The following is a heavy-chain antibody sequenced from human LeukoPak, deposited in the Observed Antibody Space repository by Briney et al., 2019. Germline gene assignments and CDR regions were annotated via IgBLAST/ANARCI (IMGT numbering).Heavy chain of an antibody. J-gene: IGHJ6*03. D-gene: IGHD2-2*03. Sequence: SETLSLTCTVSGYSISSGYYWGWIRQPPGKGLEWIGSIYHSGSTYYNPSLKSRVTISVDTSKNQFSLKLSSVTAADTAVYYCARHKMDIVVVPAAINYYSYYMDVWGKGTTVTVSS. CDR2: IYHSGST. CDR3: ARHKMDIVVVPAAINYYSYYMDV. V-gene: IGHV4-38-2*02. CDR1: GYSISSGYY.